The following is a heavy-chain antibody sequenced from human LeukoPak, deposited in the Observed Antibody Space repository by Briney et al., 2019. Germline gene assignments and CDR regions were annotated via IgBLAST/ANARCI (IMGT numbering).Heavy chain of an antibody. CDR2: INHSGST. CDR1: GGSFSGYY. V-gene: IGHV4-34*01. CDR3: ARDGTGSNSGWYIH. Sequence: SETLSLTCAVYGGSFSGYYWSWIRQPPGKGLEWIGEINHSGSTNYNPSLKSRVTISVDTSKNQFSLKLSSVTAADTAVYYCARDGTGSNSGWYIHWGQGALVTVSS. D-gene: IGHD6-19*01. J-gene: IGHJ4*02.